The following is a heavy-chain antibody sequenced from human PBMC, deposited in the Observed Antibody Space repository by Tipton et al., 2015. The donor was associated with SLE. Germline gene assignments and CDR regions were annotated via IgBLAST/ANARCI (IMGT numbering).Heavy chain of an antibody. CDR1: GGSISSSSYY. V-gene: IGHV4-39*01. Sequence: TLSLTCTVSGGSISSSSYYWGWIRQPPGKGLEWIGSIYHSGRTYYNPSLKSRVTISVDTSKNQFSLKLSSVTAADTAVYYCARQDSNGGYDYWGQGTLVTVSS. CDR2: IYHSGRT. CDR3: ARQDSNGGYDY. D-gene: IGHD3-16*01. J-gene: IGHJ4*02.